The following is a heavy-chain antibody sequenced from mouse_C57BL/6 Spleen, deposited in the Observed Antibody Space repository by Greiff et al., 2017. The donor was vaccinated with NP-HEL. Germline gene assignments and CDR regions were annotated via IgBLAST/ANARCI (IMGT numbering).Heavy chain of an antibody. J-gene: IGHJ4*01. CDR3: AYCAYGYHPYYPMDY. CDR2: IHPNSGST. CDR1: GYTFTSYW. Sequence: QVQLQQSGAELVKPGASVKVSCKASGYTFTSYWMHGVKQRHGKGLEWIGMIHPNSGSTNYNEKFKSKAKLTVDKSSSTAYMQLSSLTSEDSAVYYCAYCAYGYHPYYPMDYWAQGTPVTVSP. V-gene: IGHV1-64*01. D-gene: IGHD1-2*01.